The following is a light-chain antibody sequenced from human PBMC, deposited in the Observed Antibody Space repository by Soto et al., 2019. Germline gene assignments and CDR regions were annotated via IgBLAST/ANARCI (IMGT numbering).Light chain of an antibody. J-gene: IGKJ4*01. CDR1: QTISSW. CDR3: QQYNSYYPLT. CDR2: KSS. V-gene: IGKV1-5*03. Sequence: DIQMTQSPSTLSGSVGDRVTITCRAIQTISSWLAWYQQKPGKAPKLLIYKSSTLKSGVPSRFSGSGSGTEFTLTISSLQHDDFATHDCQQYNSYYPLTFGGGTKVDIK.